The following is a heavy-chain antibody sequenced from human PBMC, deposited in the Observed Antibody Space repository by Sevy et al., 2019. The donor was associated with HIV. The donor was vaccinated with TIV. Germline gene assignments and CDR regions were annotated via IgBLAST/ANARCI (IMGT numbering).Heavy chain of an antibody. J-gene: IGHJ4*02. D-gene: IGHD3-10*01. Sequence: SETLSLTCTVSGGSISSGGYYWSWIRQHPGKGLEWIGYIYYSGSTYNPSLKSRVTISVDTSKNQFSLKLSSVTAADTAVYYCARMGSSHFDYWGQGTLVTVSS. CDR3: ARMGSSHFDY. CDR2: IYYSGST. CDR1: GGSISSGGYY. V-gene: IGHV4-31*03.